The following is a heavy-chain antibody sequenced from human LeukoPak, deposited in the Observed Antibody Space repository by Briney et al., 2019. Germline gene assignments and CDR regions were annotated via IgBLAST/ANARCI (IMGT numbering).Heavy chain of an antibody. CDR3: ARAGSSWYPLSGYFDL. V-gene: IGHV6-1*01. D-gene: IGHD6-13*01. Sequence: SQTLSLTCAISGDSVSSNSAAWNWIRQSPSRGLEWLGRTYYRSKWYNDYAVSVKSRISINPDTSKNQFSLKLSSVTAADTAVYYCARAGSSWYPLSGYFDLWGRGTLVTVSS. J-gene: IGHJ2*01. CDR1: GDSVSSNSAA. CDR2: TYYRSKWYN.